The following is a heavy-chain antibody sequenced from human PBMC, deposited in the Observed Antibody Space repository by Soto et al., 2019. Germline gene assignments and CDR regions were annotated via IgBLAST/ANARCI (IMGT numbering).Heavy chain of an antibody. CDR2: IYYSGST. V-gene: IGHV4-31*03. Sequence: QVQLQESGPGLVKPSQTLSLTCTVSGGSISSGGYYWSWIRQHPGKGLEWIGYIYYSGSTYCNPSLKSRVTISVDTSKNQFSLKLSSVTAADTAVYYCARSVPAAKRYFDYWGQGTLVTVCS. CDR3: ARSVPAAKRYFDY. J-gene: IGHJ4*02. D-gene: IGHD2-2*01. CDR1: GGSISSGGYY.